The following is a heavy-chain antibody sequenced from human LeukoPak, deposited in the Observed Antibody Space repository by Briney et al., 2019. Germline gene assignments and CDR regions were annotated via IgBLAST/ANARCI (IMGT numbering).Heavy chain of an antibody. Sequence: ASVTVSCKASGYTFTSYGISWVRQAPGQGLEWMGWISAYNGNTNYAQKLQGRVTMTPDTSTSKDYMELRSLRSDDTAVYYCARMAQGRYFDWSYWFDPWGQGTLVTVSS. D-gene: IGHD3-9*01. CDR3: ARMAQGRYFDWSYWFDP. CDR1: GYTFTSYG. CDR2: ISAYNGNT. J-gene: IGHJ5*02. V-gene: IGHV1-18*04.